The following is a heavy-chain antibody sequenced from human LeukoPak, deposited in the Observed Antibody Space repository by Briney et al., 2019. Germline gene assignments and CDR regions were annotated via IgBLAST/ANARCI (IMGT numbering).Heavy chain of an antibody. J-gene: IGHJ6*03. D-gene: IGHD2-2*01. CDR1: GFTFSSYA. V-gene: IGHV3-23*01. Sequence: GGSLRLSCAASGFTFSSYAMTWVRQAPGKGLEWVSTISGSGATTYYADSVKGRFTVSRDNSENTLYLQMNSLRAEETAVYYCAKDPASVSFTAMDVWGKGTTVTVSS. CDR3: AKDPASVSFTAMDV. CDR2: ISGSGATT.